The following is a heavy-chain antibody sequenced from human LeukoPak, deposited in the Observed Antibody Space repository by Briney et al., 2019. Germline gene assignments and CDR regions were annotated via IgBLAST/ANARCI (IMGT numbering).Heavy chain of an antibody. CDR1: GGSISSSSYY. CDR3: ARASGYYYGDFDY. D-gene: IGHD3-22*01. J-gene: IGHJ4*02. CDR2: IYYSGST. V-gene: IGHV4-39*06. Sequence: SETLSLTCTVSGGSISSSSYYWGWIRQPPGKGLEWIGSIYYSGSTYYNPSLKSRVTISVDTSRNQFTLKLSSVTAADTAVYYCARASGYYYGDFDYWGQGTRVTVSS.